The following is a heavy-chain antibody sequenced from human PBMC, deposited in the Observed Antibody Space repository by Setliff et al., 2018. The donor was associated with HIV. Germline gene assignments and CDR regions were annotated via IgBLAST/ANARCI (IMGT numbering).Heavy chain of an antibody. CDR1: GFTFSSYE. V-gene: IGHV3-48*03. D-gene: IGHD3-10*01. J-gene: IGHJ4*02. CDR3: ARGGISMVRGVSNPDFDY. Sequence: GSLRLSCAASGFTFSSYEMNWVRQSPGKWLEWLSYISSSGRTIYYADSVKGRFTISRDNAKNLLYLQMNSLRAEDTAVYYCARGGISMVRGVSNPDFDYWGQGTLVTVSS. CDR2: ISSSGRTI.